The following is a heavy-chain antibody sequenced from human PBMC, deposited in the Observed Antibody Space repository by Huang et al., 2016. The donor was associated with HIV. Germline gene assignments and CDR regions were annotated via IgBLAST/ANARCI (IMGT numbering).Heavy chain of an antibody. CDR1: GYTFTRYG. Sequence: QVQLVQSGAEVKKPGASVKVSCKASGYTFTRYGISWVRQAPGQGLGWMGWISAYNGNTNSAPKFQGRVTMTTDTSTSTAYMELRSLISDDTVVYYCARDVPGSSWEFDYWGQGTLVTVSP. D-gene: IGHD6-13*01. CDR3: ARDVPGSSWEFDY. V-gene: IGHV1-18*01. J-gene: IGHJ4*02. CDR2: ISAYNGNT.